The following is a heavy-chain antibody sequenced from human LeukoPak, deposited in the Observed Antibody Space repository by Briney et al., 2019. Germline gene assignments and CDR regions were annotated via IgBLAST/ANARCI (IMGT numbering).Heavy chain of an antibody. CDR3: ARDWAVAGIFDP. J-gene: IGHJ5*02. CDR2: ISSSRSYT. D-gene: IGHD6-19*01. CDR1: GFTFSDYY. Sequence: GGSLRLSCAASGFTFSDYYMSWIRQAPGKGLEWVSYISSSRSYTNYADSVKGRFTISRDNAKNSLYLQMNSLRAEDTAVYYCARDWAVAGIFDPWGQGTLVTVSS. V-gene: IGHV3-11*05.